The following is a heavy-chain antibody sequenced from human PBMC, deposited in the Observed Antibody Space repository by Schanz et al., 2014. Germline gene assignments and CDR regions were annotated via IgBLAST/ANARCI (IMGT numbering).Heavy chain of an antibody. CDR3: ARGGSMVQEINFAY. D-gene: IGHD3-10*01. CDR1: GYTFTSYG. Sequence: QVQLVQSGAEVKKPGASVKVSCKASGYTFTSYGINWVRQAPGQGLEWMGIVNPSVRGTHFAREFQGRVTVTSDTSTSTFYMELSSLRSEDTAVCYCARGGSMVQEINFAYWGQGSLVTVSS. CDR2: VNPSVRGT. J-gene: IGHJ4*02. V-gene: IGHV1-46*03.